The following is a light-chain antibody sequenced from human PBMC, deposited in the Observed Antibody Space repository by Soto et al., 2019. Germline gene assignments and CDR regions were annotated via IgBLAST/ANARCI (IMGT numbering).Light chain of an antibody. CDR3: AAWDDSLNGHAV. V-gene: IGLV1-44*01. CDR1: SSNIGSNT. J-gene: IGLJ7*01. Sequence: QSVLTQPPSASGTPGQRVTISCSGSSSNIGSNTVNWYQQLPGTAPKLLIYSNNQRPSGVPDRFSGSKSGTSASLAISGLQSEDEADYYGAAWDDSLNGHAVFGGGTQLPSS. CDR2: SNN.